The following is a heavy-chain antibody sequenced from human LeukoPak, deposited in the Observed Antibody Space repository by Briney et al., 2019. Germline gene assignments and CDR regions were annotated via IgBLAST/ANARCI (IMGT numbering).Heavy chain of an antibody. CDR2: IIPIFGTA. V-gene: IGHV1-69*06. D-gene: IGHD5-18*01. CDR1: GGTFSSYA. Sequence: ASVKVSCKASGGTFSSYAISWVRQAPGQGREWMGRIIPIFGTANYAQKFQGRVTITADKSTSTAYMELSSLRSEDTAVYYCARERQYSYGRGYYYYMDVWGKGTTVTVSS. J-gene: IGHJ6*03. CDR3: ARERQYSYGRGYYYYMDV.